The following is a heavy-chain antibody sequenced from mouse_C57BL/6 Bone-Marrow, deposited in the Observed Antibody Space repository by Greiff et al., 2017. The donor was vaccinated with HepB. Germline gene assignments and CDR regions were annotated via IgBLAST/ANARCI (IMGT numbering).Heavy chain of an antibody. Sequence: QVQLQQPGAELVKPGASVKMSCKASGYTFTSYWITWVKQRPGQGLEWIGDIYPGSGSTNYNEKFKSKATLTVDTSSSTAYMQLSSLTSEDSAVYYCARVPLSTVVAPYAMDYWGQGTSGTVSS. D-gene: IGHD1-1*01. J-gene: IGHJ4*01. CDR1: GYTFTSYW. CDR3: ARVPLSTVVAPYAMDY. CDR2: IYPGSGST. V-gene: IGHV1-55*01.